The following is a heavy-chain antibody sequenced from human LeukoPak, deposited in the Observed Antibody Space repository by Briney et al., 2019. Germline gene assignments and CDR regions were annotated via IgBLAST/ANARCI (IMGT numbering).Heavy chain of an antibody. J-gene: IGHJ4*02. CDR2: ISSSGSTI. D-gene: IGHD4-17*01. CDR1: GFTFSSYE. V-gene: IGHV3-48*03. Sequence: GGSLRLSCAASGFTFSSYEMNWVRQAPGKGLEWVSYISSSGSTIYYADSVKGRFTISRDSAKNSLYLQMNSLRAEDTAVYYCARDGGDYVFDYWGQGTLVTVSS. CDR3: ARDGGDYVFDY.